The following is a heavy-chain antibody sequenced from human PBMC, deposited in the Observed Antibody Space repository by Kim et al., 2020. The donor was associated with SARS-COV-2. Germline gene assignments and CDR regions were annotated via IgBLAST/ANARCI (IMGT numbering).Heavy chain of an antibody. CDR3: ARDGYSGGGEAFDI. V-gene: IGHV1-2*06. CDR1: GYTFTGYY. CDR2: INPNSGGT. D-gene: IGHD6-19*01. J-gene: IGHJ3*02. Sequence: ASVKVSCKASGYTFTGYYMHWVRQAPGQGLEWMGRINPNSGGTNYAQKFQGRVTMTRDTSISTAYMELSRLRSDDTAVYYCARDGYSGGGEAFDIWGQGTMVTVSS.